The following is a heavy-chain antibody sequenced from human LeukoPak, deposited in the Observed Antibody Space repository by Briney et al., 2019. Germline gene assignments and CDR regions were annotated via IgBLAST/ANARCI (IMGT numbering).Heavy chain of an antibody. J-gene: IGHJ6*02. CDR2: ISAYNDNT. CDR1: GYTLTSYG. V-gene: IGHV1-18*01. CDR3: ARVWGSGWPLYYYYYGMDV. Sequence: GPVKVSCKASGYTLTSYGISWVRQAPGQGLEWMGWISAYNDNTNYAQKLQGRVTMTTDTSTSTAYMELRSLRSDDTAVYYCARVWGSGWPLYYYYYGMDVWGQGTTVTVSS. D-gene: IGHD6-19*01.